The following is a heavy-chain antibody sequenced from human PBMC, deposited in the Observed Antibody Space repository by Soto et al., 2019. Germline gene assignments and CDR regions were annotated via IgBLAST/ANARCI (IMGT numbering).Heavy chain of an antibody. J-gene: IGHJ4*02. CDR3: ARDKVVPAVRHPPFDY. CDR2: INPSGGGT. V-gene: IGHV1-46*01. D-gene: IGHD2-2*01. Sequence: ASVKVSCKASGYTFTSYYMHWVRQAPGQGLEWMGIINPSGGGTSYAQKFQGRVTMTRDTSTSTVYMELSSLRSEDTAVYYCARDKVVPAVRHPPFDYWGQGTLVTVSS. CDR1: GYTFTSYY.